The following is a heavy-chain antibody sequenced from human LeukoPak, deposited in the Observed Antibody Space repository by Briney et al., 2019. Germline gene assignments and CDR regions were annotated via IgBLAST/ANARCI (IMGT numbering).Heavy chain of an antibody. V-gene: IGHV4-38-2*02. J-gene: IGHJ4*02. Sequence: SEALSLTCTVSGYSISSGYYWGWIRQPPGKGLEWIGSIYHSGSTYYNPSLKSRVTISVDTSKNQFSLKLSSVTAADTAVYYCARRGLRNSLDYWGRGTLVTVSS. CDR1: GYSISSGYY. CDR3: ARRGLRNSLDY. D-gene: IGHD5-12*01. CDR2: IYHSGST.